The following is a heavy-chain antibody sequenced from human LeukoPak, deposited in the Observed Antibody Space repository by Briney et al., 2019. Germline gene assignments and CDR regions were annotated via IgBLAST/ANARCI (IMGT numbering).Heavy chain of an antibody. CDR3: ARLGRINPVNAFDI. CDR2: IYYSGST. V-gene: IGHV4-39*01. Sequence: SETLSLTCTVSGGSISSSSYSWGWIRQPPGKGLEWIGSIYYSGSTYYNPSLKSRVTISVDTSKNQFSLKLSSVTAADTAVYYCARLGRINPVNAFDIWGQGAMVTVSS. J-gene: IGHJ3*02. CDR1: GGSISSSSYS. D-gene: IGHD1-1*01.